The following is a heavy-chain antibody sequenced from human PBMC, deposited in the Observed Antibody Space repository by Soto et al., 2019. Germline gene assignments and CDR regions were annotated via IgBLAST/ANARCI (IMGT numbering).Heavy chain of an antibody. V-gene: IGHV3-23*01. J-gene: IGHJ4*02. CDR1: GFSFSSYA. CDR3: AKGSIEYSASVDN. D-gene: IGHD4-4*01. Sequence: EVQLLESGGGLVQPGGSLRLSCAASGFSFSSYAMVWVRQAPGKGLEWVSVISARGGSSYFADSVKGRFTISRDNSKNVLSPKMNSMTAEDTALYFCAKGSIEYSASVDNWGQGTLVLVSS. CDR2: ISARGGSS.